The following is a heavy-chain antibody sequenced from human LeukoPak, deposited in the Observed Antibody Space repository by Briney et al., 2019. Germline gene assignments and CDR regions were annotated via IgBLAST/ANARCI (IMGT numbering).Heavy chain of an antibody. J-gene: IGHJ4*02. CDR1: GGSFSGYY. Sequence: PSETLSLTCAVYGGSFSGYYWSWIRQPPGKGLEWIGEINHRGSTNCNPSLKSRVTISVDTSKNQFSLKLSSVIVADTAVYYCARGLFPSSGYYYWGQGTLVTVSS. CDR3: ARGLFPSSGYYY. D-gene: IGHD3-22*01. V-gene: IGHV4-34*01. CDR2: INHRGST.